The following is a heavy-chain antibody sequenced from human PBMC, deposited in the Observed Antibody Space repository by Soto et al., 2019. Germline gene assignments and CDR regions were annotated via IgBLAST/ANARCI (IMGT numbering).Heavy chain of an antibody. CDR3: ASEVTTGNYFDY. J-gene: IGHJ4*02. V-gene: IGHV4-30-4*01. D-gene: IGHD4-4*01. Sequence: SETLSLTCTVSGGSISSGDYYWSWIRQPPGKGLEWIGYIYYSGSTYYNPSLKSRVTISVDTSKNQFSLKLSSVTAADTAVYYCASEVTTGNYFDYWGQGTLVTVSS. CDR1: GGSISSGDYY. CDR2: IYYSGST.